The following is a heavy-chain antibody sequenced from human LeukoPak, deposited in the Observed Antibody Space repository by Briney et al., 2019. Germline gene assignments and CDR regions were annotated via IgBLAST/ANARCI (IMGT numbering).Heavy chain of an antibody. D-gene: IGHD6-19*01. CDR3: ARDRGYSSGLGY. CDR1: GYTFTSYY. V-gene: IGHV1-2*02. Sequence: ASVKVSCKASGYTFTSYYMHWVRQAPGQGLEWMGWINPNSGGTNYAQKFQGRVTMTRDTSISTAYMELSRLRSDDTAVYYCARDRGYSSGLGYWGQGTLVTVSS. CDR2: INPNSGGT. J-gene: IGHJ4*02.